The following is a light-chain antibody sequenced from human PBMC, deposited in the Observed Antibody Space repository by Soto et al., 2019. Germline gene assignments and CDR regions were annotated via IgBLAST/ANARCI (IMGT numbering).Light chain of an antibody. V-gene: IGKV3-15*01. Sequence: EIVMTQSPATLSVSPGERATLSCRASQSVSSNVAWYQQKPGQAPRLLIYDAATRATGIPARFSGSGSGTEFTLTISSLQSEDFAVYYCQQYNIWPPWTFGQGTKVDLK. CDR1: QSVSSN. J-gene: IGKJ1*01. CDR2: DAA. CDR3: QQYNIWPPWT.